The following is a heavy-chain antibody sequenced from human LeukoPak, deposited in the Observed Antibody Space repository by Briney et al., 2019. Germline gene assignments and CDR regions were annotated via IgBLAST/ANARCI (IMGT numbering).Heavy chain of an antibody. V-gene: IGHV5-51*01. CDR3: AKYDSSGYIDY. CDR2: VYPGDSDT. D-gene: IGHD6-19*01. J-gene: IGHJ4*02. CDR1: GYSFSDYW. Sequence: GESLKLSCKGSGYSFSDYWIAWVRQIPGKGLEWMGIVYPGDSDTTYSPSLQGQVTFSADKSIKTAYLQWTVLRASDTAMYYCAKYDSSGYIDYWGQGTLVTVSS.